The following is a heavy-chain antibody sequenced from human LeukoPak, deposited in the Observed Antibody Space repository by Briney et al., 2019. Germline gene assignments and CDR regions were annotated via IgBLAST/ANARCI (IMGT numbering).Heavy chain of an antibody. CDR1: GYTFTGYY. J-gene: IGHJ4*02. CDR2: INPNSGGT. V-gene: IGHV1-2*06. Sequence: ASVKVSCKASGYTFTGYYMHRVRQAPGQGLEWMGRINPNSGGTNYAQKFQGRVTMTRDTSISTAYMELSRLRSDDTAVYYCARVLSSGYDLFYWGQGTLVTVSS. D-gene: IGHD5-12*01. CDR3: ARVLSSGYDLFY.